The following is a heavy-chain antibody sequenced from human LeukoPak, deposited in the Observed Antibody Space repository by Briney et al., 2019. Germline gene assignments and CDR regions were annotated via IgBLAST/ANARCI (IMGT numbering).Heavy chain of an antibody. Sequence: GGSLRLSCAASGFPSSDYYMSWIRQTPGKGLEWVSYISNSGSTIYYADSVKGRFTVSRDNAKNSLYLQMNSLRAEDTAVYYCARVPTRGHSYGLFDYWGQGTLVTVSS. J-gene: IGHJ4*02. CDR2: ISNSGSTI. V-gene: IGHV3-11*01. CDR3: ARVPTRGHSYGLFDY. CDR1: GFPSSDYY. D-gene: IGHD5-18*01.